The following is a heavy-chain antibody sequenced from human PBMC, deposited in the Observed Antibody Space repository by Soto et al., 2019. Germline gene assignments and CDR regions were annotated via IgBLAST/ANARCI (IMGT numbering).Heavy chain of an antibody. CDR1: GDSVSSNSAA. CDR3: ARELVRGMAVAGRGFDY. CDR2: TYYRSKWYN. J-gene: IGHJ4*02. D-gene: IGHD6-19*01. V-gene: IGHV6-1*01. Sequence: QVQLQQSGPGLVKPSQTLSLTCAISGDSVSSNSAAWNWIRQSPSRGLEWLGRTYYRSKWYNDYAVSVKSRITINPDTSKNQFSLQLNSVTPEDTAVYYCARELVRGMAVAGRGFDYWGQGTLVTVSS.